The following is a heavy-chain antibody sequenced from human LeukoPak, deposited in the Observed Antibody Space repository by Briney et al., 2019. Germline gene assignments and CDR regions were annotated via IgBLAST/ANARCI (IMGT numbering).Heavy chain of an antibody. CDR2: ISGSGGST. D-gene: IGHD6-19*01. V-gene: IGHV3-23*01. Sequence: GGSLRLSCAASGFTFSSYAMSWVRQAPRKGLEWVSAISGSGGSTYYADSVKGRFTISRDNSKNTLYLQMNSLRAEDTAVYYCAATSGGIAVAGRSGFDPCGQGTLVTVPS. J-gene: IGHJ5*02. CDR1: GFTFSSYA. CDR3: AATSGGIAVAGRSGFDP.